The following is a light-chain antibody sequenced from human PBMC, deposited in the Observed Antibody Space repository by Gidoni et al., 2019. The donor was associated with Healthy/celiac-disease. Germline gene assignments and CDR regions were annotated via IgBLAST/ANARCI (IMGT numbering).Light chain of an antibody. CDR3: QQSYSTPET. Sequence: IQMTQSPSSLSASVGDRVTITCRASQSISSYLTWYQQKPGKAPKLLIYAASSLQSGVPSRFSGSGSGTYFTLTISSLQPEDFATYYCQQSYSTPETFGQGTKLEIK. CDR1: QSISSY. CDR2: AAS. J-gene: IGKJ2*01. V-gene: IGKV1-39*01.